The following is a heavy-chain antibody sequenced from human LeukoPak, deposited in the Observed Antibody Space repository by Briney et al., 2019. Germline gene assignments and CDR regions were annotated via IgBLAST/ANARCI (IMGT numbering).Heavy chain of an antibody. Sequence: SETLSLTCTVSGGSISSSSYYWGWIRQPPGKGLEWIGSIYYSGSTYYNPSLKSRVTISVDTSKNQFSLKLSSVTAADTAVYYCASRKMYYYDSGGYHYLGGDYWGQGTLVTVSS. V-gene: IGHV4-39*07. CDR1: GGSISSSSYY. J-gene: IGHJ4*02. CDR2: IYYSGST. CDR3: ASRKMYYYDSGGYHYLGGDY. D-gene: IGHD3-22*01.